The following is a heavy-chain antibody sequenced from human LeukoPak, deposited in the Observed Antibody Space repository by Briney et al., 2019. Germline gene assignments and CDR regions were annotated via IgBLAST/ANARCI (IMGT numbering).Heavy chain of an antibody. D-gene: IGHD3-3*01. V-gene: IGHV3-7*01. J-gene: IGHJ4*02. CDR2: IKDSGIEK. CDR1: GFTFSSYS. CDR3: ARWRGAQSEFDY. Sequence: GGSLRLSCAGSGFTFSSYSMGWVRQAPGKGLEWVANIKDSGIEKEYVDSVKGRFTISRDNAKNSLYLQMNSLRVEDTALYFCARWRGAQSEFDYWGQGTQVTFSS.